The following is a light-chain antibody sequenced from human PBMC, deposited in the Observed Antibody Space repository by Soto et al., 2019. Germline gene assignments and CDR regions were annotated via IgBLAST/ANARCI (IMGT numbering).Light chain of an antibody. CDR1: QSVSTW. CDR3: QQYNSYSPT. V-gene: IGKV1-5*01. CDR2: DAS. Sequence: DIQMTQSPSSLSASVGDTVTITCRASQSVSTWLAWYQQRAGKAPKLLIYDASSLESGVPSIFRGFGSGTELTLTISSLQPEDSATYYCQQYNSYSPTFGQGTKVEV. J-gene: IGKJ1*01.